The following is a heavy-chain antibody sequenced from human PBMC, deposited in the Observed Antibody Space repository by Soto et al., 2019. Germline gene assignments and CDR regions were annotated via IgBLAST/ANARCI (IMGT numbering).Heavy chain of an antibody. J-gene: IGHJ3*02. CDR2: IYYSGST. D-gene: IGHD1-7*01. CDR3: ARHEYNWNYGGRDAFDI. V-gene: IGHV4-59*01. Sequence: PSETLSLTCTVSGGSISSYYWSWIRQPPGKGLEWIGYIYYSGSTNYNPSLKSRVTISVDTSKNQFSLKLSSVTAADTAVYYCARHEYNWNYGGRDAFDIWGQGTMVTVSS. CDR1: GGSISSYY.